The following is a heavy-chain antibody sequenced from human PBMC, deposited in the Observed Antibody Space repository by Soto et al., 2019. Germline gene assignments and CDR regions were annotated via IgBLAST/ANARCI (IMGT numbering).Heavy chain of an antibody. D-gene: IGHD6-13*01. CDR3: ARTRIAAAGTRGMDV. V-gene: IGHV5-10-1*01. CDR2: IDPSDSYT. J-gene: IGHJ6*02. Sequence: GESLKISCKGSGYSFTSYWISWVRQMPGKGLEWMGRIDPSDSYTNYSPSFQGHVTISADKSISTAYLQWSSLKASDTAMYYCARTRIAAAGTRGMDVWGQGTTVTVSS. CDR1: GYSFTSYW.